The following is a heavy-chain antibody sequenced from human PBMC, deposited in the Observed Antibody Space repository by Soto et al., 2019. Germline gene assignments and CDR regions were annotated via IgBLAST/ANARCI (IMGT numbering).Heavy chain of an antibody. Sequence: GGSLRLSCAASGFSFSDSYMSWIRQAPGKGLEWVSYISRGGSVIYYADSVKGRFTISRDDAKNSLYLQMNSPRAEDTAIYYCASDSHAVDLGYWGQRTLVTVSS. D-gene: IGHD3-10*01. CDR2: ISRGGSVI. J-gene: IGHJ4*02. CDR3: ASDSHAVDLGY. V-gene: IGHV3-11*01. CDR1: GFSFSDSY.